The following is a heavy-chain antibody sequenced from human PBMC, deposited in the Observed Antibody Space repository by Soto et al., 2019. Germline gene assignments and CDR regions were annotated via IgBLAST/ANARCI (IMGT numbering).Heavy chain of an antibody. V-gene: IGHV3-33*01. J-gene: IGHJ6*02. CDR3: ARDGEYCSSTSCSTKSYYYYGMDV. D-gene: IGHD2-2*02. CDR1: GFTFSSYG. CDR2: IWYDGSNK. Sequence: GGSLRLSCAASGFTFSSYGMHWVRQAPGKGLEWVAVIWYDGSNKYYADSVKGRFTISRDNSKNTLYLQMNSLRAEDTAVYYCARDGEYCSSTSCSTKSYYYYGMDVWGQGTTVTVSS.